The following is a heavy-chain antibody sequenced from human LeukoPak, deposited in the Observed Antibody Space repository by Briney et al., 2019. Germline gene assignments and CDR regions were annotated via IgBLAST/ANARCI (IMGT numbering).Heavy chain of an antibody. CDR1: GFTFSSYD. J-gene: IGHJ4*02. D-gene: IGHD3-22*01. Sequence: GGSLRLSCAASGFTFSSYDMHWVRQATGKGLEWVSAIGTAGDTYYPGSVKGRFTISRENAKNSLYLQMSSLRAGDTAVYYCARDRDSSRTFDYWGQGTLVTVSS. CDR3: ARDRDSSRTFDY. CDR2: IGTAGDT. V-gene: IGHV3-13*01.